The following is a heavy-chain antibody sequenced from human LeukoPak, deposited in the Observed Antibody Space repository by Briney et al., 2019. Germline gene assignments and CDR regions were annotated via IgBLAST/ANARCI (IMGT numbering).Heavy chain of an antibody. CDR1: GYRFTSYW. D-gene: IGHD5-18*01. J-gene: IGHJ3*02. V-gene: IGHV5-51*01. CDR2: IYPGESDT. Sequence: GESLKISSKGSGYRFTSYWIGWVRPMPGKGLEWMGIIYPGESDTRYSPSFQGQVTISADKSISTAYLQWSSLKASDTAMYYCARYSYGYTSAFDIWGQGTMVTVSS. CDR3: ARYSYGYTSAFDI.